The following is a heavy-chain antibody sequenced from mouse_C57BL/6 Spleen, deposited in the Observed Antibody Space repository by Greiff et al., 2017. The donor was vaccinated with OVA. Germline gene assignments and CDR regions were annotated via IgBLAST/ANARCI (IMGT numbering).Heavy chain of an antibody. CDR3: ARRGVITAVDGYFEV. J-gene: IGHJ1*03. V-gene: IGHV5-17*01. CDR1: GFTFSDYG. D-gene: IGHD1-1*01. Sequence: VQLKESGGGLVKPGGSLKLSCAASGFTFSDYGMHWVRQAPEKGLEWVAYISSGSSTIYYADTVKGRFTISRDNATNTLFLQMPRLRSEDTAMYYCARRGVITAVDGYFEVWGTGTTVTVSS. CDR2: ISSGSSTI.